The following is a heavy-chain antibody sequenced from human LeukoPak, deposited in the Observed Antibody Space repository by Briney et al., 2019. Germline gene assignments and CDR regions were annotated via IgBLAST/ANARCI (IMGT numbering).Heavy chain of an antibody. CDR1: GFTFSSYA. V-gene: IGHV3-30*04. CDR2: ISYDGSNK. J-gene: IGHJ4*02. CDR3: ARVFCSGGGCYSFDY. D-gene: IGHD2-15*01. Sequence: GGSLRLSCAASGFTFSSYAMHWVRQAPGKGLEWVAVISYDGSNKYYADSVKGRFTISRDNSKNTLYLQMNSLRAEDTAVYYCARVFCSGGGCYSFDYWGQGTLVTVSS.